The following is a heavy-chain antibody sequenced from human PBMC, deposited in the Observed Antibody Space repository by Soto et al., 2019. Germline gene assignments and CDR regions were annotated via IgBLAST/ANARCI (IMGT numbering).Heavy chain of an antibody. Sequence: ASVKVSCKASGGTFSSYAISWVRQAPGQGLEWMGGIIPIFGTANYAQKFQGRVTITADESTSTAYMELSSLRSEDTAVYYCARGGICSSTSCYSNWFDPWGQGTLVTVSS. D-gene: IGHD2-2*02. CDR1: GGTFSSYA. J-gene: IGHJ5*02. CDR3: ARGGICSSTSCYSNWFDP. V-gene: IGHV1-69*13. CDR2: IIPIFGTA.